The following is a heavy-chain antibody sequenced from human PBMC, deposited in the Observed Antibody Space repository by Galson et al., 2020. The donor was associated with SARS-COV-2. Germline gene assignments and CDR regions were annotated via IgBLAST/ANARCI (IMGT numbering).Heavy chain of an antibody. CDR1: GFTFSSYA. CDR3: AKDPPTGYYYDSSGPPDTFDI. J-gene: IGHJ3*02. D-gene: IGHD3-22*01. V-gene: IGHV3-23*01. Sequence: TGGSLRLSCAASGFTFSSYAMSWVRQAPGKGLEWVSAISGSGGSTYYADSVKGRFTISRDNSKNTLYLQMNSLRAEDTAVYYCAKDPPTGYYYDSSGPPDTFDIWGQGTMVTVS. CDR2: ISGSGGST.